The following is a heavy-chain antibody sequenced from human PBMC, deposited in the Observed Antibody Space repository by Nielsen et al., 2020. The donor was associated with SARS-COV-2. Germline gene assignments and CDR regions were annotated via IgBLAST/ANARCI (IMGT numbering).Heavy chain of an antibody. V-gene: IGHV5-10-1*04. CDR3: ARHRVGKVVVPAAIPYFDY. D-gene: IGHD2-2*01. Sequence: VRQMPGKGLEWMGRIDPSDSYTNYSPSFQGRVTISADKSISTAYLQWSSLKASDTAMYYCARHRVGKVVVPAAIPYFDYWGQGTLVTVSS. CDR2: IDPSDSYT. J-gene: IGHJ4*02.